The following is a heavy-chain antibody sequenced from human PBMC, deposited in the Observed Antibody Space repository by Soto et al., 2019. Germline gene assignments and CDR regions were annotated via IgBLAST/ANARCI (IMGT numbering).Heavy chain of an antibody. J-gene: IGHJ5*01. D-gene: IGHD2-15*01. Sequence: PXESLTISRKGSGYSFTSNWIGLVRQMPGKGLDWMGIIYPADSDTRYSPSFQGQVTMSVDRSINTAYLQWSSLKASDSAMYYCARRGRDDFNYDSWGQGTLVTVSS. CDR3: ARRGRDDFNYDS. CDR1: GYSFTSNW. CDR2: IYPADSDT. V-gene: IGHV5-51*03.